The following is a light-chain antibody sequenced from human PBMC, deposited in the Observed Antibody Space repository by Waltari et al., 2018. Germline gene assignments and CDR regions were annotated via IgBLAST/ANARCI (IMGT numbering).Light chain of an antibody. CDR1: QSLLQTNGYNY. CDR3: MQALQTPIT. Sequence: DIVMTQSPLSLPVTPGEPASTSCRSSQSLLQTNGYNYLDWYLQKPGQSPQVLIYLGSNRASGVPDRFSGSGSGTDFTLKISRVEAEDVGVYYCMQALQTPITFGQGTRLEIK. V-gene: IGKV2-28*01. J-gene: IGKJ5*01. CDR2: LGS.